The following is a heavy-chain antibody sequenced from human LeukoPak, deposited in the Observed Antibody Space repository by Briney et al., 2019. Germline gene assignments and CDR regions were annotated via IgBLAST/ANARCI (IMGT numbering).Heavy chain of an antibody. V-gene: IGHV1-46*01. D-gene: IGHD4-23*01. J-gene: IGHJ5*02. CDR2: INPSGGST. CDR3: ARDNSVEDTAWWFDP. CDR1: GFTFTVYN. Sequence: ASVKVSCKASGFTFTVYNIHWVRQAPGQGLEWMGIINPSGGSTSYAQKFQGRVTMTRDMSTSTDYMELSSLRSEDTAVYYCARDNSVEDTAWWFDPWGQGTLVTVSS.